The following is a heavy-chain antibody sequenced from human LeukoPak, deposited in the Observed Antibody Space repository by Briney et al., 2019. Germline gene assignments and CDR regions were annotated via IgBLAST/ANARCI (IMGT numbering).Heavy chain of an antibody. V-gene: IGHV3-30*03. J-gene: IGHJ4*02. CDR1: GFTFNIFG. D-gene: IGHD5-18*01. CDR3: ARGNGITAMNF. Sequence: GGSLRLSCSASGFTFNIFGMHWVRQAPGRGLEWVAVISHDGAKKHYADSVKGRFTISRDTSKTTLFLQMDSLGVEDTAVYYWARGNGITAMNFWGQGTLVTASS. CDR2: ISHDGAKK.